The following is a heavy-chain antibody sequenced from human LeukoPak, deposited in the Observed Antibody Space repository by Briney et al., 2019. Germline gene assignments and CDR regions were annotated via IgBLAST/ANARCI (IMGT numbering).Heavy chain of an antibody. CDR1: GFTFSSYG. V-gene: IGHV3-30*03. D-gene: IGHD3-10*01. J-gene: IGHJ4*02. CDR2: IPYDGSNK. CDR3: VGSTLWFGELLSDY. Sequence: GGSLRLSCAASGFTFSSYGMHWVRQAPGKGLEWVAVIPYDGSNKYYADSVKGRFTISRDNSKNTLYLQMNSLRAEDTAVYYCVGSTLWFGELLSDYWGQGTLVTVSS.